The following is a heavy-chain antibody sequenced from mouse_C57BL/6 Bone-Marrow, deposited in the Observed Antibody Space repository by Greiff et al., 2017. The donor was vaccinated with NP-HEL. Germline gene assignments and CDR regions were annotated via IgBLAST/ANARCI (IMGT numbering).Heavy chain of an antibody. J-gene: IGHJ3*01. V-gene: IGHV1-54*01. Sequence: VQLQQSGAELVRPGTSVKVSCKASGYAFTNYLIEWVKQRPGQGLEWIGVINPGSGGTNYNEKFKGKATLTADKSSSTAYMQLSSLTSEDSAVYFCARSPHYYGSSWFAYWGQGTLVTVSA. D-gene: IGHD1-1*01. CDR3: ARSPHYYGSSWFAY. CDR2: INPGSGGT. CDR1: GYAFTNYL.